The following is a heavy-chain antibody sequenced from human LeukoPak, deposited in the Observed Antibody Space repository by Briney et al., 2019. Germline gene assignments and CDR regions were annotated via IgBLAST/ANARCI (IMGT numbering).Heavy chain of an antibody. V-gene: IGHV3-66*01. CDR1: GFTFGDYA. CDR3: AGCRWNYHYFEH. D-gene: IGHD1-7*01. J-gene: IGHJ4*02. CDR2: IYSGGST. Sequence: GGSLRLSCTASGFTFGDYAMSWFRQAPGKGLECVSVIYSGGSTYYADSVGGRFTISRDNSKNTLYLHMNSLRAEDTAVYYCAGCRWNYHYFEHWGQGTLVTVSS.